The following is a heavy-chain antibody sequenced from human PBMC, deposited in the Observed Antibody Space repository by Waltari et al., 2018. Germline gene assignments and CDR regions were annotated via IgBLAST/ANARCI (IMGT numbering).Heavy chain of an antibody. V-gene: IGHV3-21*01. CDR1: GFTFSSYS. D-gene: IGHD3-22*01. Sequence: EVQLVESGGGLVKPGGSLRLSCAASGFTFSSYSMNWVRQAPGTGLEWVSSISSSSSYIYYADSVKGRFTISRDNAKNSLYLQMNSLRAEDTAVYYCARGGYRYYDSSGYWGYYFDYWGQGTLVTVSS. CDR2: ISSSSSYI. J-gene: IGHJ4*02. CDR3: ARGGYRYYDSSGYWGYYFDY.